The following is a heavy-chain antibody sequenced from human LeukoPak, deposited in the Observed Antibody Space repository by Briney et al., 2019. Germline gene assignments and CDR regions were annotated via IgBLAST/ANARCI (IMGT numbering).Heavy chain of an antibody. CDR2: INHSGST. CDR1: GGSFSGYY. CDR3: ARRGGRLYGNYGYGYFDY. J-gene: IGHJ4*02. Sequence: SETLSLTCAVYGGSFSGYYWSWIRQPPGKGLEWIGEINHSGSTNYNPSLKSRVTISVDTSKNQFSLKLSSVTAADTAVYYCARRGGRLYGNYGYGYFDYWGQGTLVTVSS. D-gene: IGHD4-11*01. V-gene: IGHV4-34*01.